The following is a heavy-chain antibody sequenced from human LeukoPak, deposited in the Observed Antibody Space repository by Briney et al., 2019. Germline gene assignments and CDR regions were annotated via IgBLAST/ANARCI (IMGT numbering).Heavy chain of an antibody. V-gene: IGHV3-23*01. CDR1: GFAFSSFA. Sequence: GGSLRLSWAASGFAFSSFAMSWVRQAPGKGLEWVSAVGGSGDNTYYADSVKGRFTISRDNSKNTLYPQMKSLRADDTAIYYCAKDRDYLWGCSPPFDYWGQGTLVTVSS. CDR2: VGGSGDNT. CDR3: AKDRDYLWGCSPPFDY. J-gene: IGHJ4*02. D-gene: IGHD3-16*01.